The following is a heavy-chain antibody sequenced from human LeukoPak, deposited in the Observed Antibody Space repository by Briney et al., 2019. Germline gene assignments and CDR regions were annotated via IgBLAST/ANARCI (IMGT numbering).Heavy chain of an antibody. V-gene: IGHV3-23*01. J-gene: IGHJ6*03. Sequence: RGSLRLSCAASGFTFISDAMSWVRQAPGKGLEWVSAISGSGGSRYYADSVKGRFTISRDNSKNTLYLQMNSLRAEDTAVYYCAKDRGGSYYMDVWGKGTTVTVSS. CDR1: GFTFISDA. D-gene: IGHD1-26*01. CDR2: ISGSGGSR. CDR3: AKDRGGSYYMDV.